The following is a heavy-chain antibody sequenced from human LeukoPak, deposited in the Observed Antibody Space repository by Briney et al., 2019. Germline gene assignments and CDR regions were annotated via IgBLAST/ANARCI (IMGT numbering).Heavy chain of an antibody. D-gene: IGHD6-19*01. CDR2: IFGSVGRA. J-gene: IGHJ4*02. Sequence: PGGSLRLSCEPSGFTFGSYAMYWVRPAPGKGLEWVARIFGSVGRAYYADAAKGRFTISRDNSKNPVFLQINSLRADDTAVYYCGKTRPGYSSGQKPAWPVDYWGQGTLVTVSS. CDR1: GFTFGSYA. V-gene: IGHV3-23*01. CDR3: GKTRPGYSSGQKPAWPVDY.